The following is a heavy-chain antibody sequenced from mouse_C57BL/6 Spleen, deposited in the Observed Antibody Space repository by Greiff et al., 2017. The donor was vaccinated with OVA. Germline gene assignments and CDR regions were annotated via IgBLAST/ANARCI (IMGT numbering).Heavy chain of an antibody. Sequence: VKLMESGPELVKPGASVKISCKASGYSFTSYYIHWVKQRPGQGLEWIGWIYPGSGNTKYNEKFKGKATLTADTSSSTAYMQLSSLTSEDSAVYYCARDGSNAWFAYWGQGTLVTVSA. D-gene: IGHD2-5*01. V-gene: IGHV1-66*01. CDR3: ARDGSNAWFAY. CDR2: IYPGSGNT. CDR1: GYSFTSYY. J-gene: IGHJ3*01.